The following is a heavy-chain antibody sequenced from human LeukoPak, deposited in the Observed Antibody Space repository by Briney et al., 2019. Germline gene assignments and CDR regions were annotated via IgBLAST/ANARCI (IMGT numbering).Heavy chain of an antibody. J-gene: IGHJ4*02. D-gene: IGHD3-10*01. CDR3: ARDRLLRGLHTSFDY. CDR1: GFSFSDYT. V-gene: IGHV3-30*04. Sequence: PGGSLRLSRAASGFSFSDYTMHWVRQAPGKGLEWVALISFDGTNKYYTDSVKGRFTSSRDNSKNTLYLQMNSLRTEDTAIYYCARDRLLRGLHTSFDYWGQGTLVTVSS. CDR2: ISFDGTNK.